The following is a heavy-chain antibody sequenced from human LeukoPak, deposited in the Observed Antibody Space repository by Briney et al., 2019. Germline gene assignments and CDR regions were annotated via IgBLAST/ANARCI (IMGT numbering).Heavy chain of an antibody. D-gene: IGHD6-19*01. J-gene: IGHJ4*02. CDR2: ISGSGGST. CDR3: AKDLRAVANSYDFDS. V-gene: IGHV3-23*01. CDR1: GFTFSSYA. Sequence: PGGSLRLSCAASGFTFSSYAMSWVRQAPGKGLEWVSAISGSGGSTYYADSVKGRFTISRDNSKNMLYLQLNSLGAEDTAVYYCAKDLRAVANSYDFDSWGQGTLVTVSS.